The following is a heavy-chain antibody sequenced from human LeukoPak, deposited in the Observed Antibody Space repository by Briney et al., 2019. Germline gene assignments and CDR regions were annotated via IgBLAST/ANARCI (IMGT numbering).Heavy chain of an antibody. V-gene: IGHV4-59*01. CDR2: IYCSGST. Sequence: PSETLSLTCTVSGGSISSYYWSWIRQPPGKGLEWIGYIYCSGSTNYNPSLKSRVTISVDTSKNQFSLKLSSVTVADTAVYYCARVGGTNFYYYGMDVWGQGTTVTVSS. J-gene: IGHJ6*02. CDR1: GGSISSYY. D-gene: IGHD1-26*01. CDR3: ARVGGTNFYYYGMDV.